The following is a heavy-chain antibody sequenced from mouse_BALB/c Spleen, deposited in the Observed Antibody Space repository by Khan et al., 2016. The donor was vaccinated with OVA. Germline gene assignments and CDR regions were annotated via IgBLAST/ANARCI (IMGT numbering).Heavy chain of an antibody. Sequence: QVQLKQSGPELVRPGVSVKISCKGSGYTFPDYGMHWVRQSPAKSLECIGVITTYSGDTNYNQKFKGKATMTVDKSSSTAYMELARLTSEDSAIYYCARLTLRLDYWGQGTSVTVSS. CDR3: ARLTLRLDY. J-gene: IGHJ4*01. D-gene: IGHD1-1*01. CDR2: ITTYSGDT. CDR1: GYTFPDYG. V-gene: IGHV1S137*01.